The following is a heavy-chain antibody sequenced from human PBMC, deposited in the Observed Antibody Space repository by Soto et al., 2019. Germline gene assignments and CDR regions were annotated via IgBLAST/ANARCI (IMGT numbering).Heavy chain of an antibody. CDR1: YY. V-gene: IGHV4-59*08. J-gene: IGHJ4*02. CDR2: IYYSRTT. Sequence: YYLSRVLHPPRLGLSGMGYIYYSRTTTNYNPSLRSRVTLSVDTSKHQFSLKLSSVTAADTAVYYCARLGGSYAVPHFDYGGQGT. CDR3: ARLGGSYAVPHFDY. D-gene: IGHD1-26*01.